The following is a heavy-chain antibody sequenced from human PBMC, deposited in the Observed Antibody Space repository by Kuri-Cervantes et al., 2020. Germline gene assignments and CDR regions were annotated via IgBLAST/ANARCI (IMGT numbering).Heavy chain of an antibody. D-gene: IGHD4/OR15-4a*01. CDR3: ASMVPGLNGPFDY. V-gene: IGHV1-18*01. CDR1: GYTFTSYG. CDR2: ISAYNGDT. Sequence: ASVKVSCKASGYTFTSYGISWVRQAPGQGLEWMGWISAYNGDTNYAQKLQGRVTITTDESTSTAYMELSSLRSEDTAVYYCASMVPGLNGPFDYWGQGTLVTVSS. J-gene: IGHJ4*02.